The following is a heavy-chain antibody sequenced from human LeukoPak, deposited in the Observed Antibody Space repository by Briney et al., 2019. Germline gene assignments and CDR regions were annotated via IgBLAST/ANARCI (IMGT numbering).Heavy chain of an antibody. J-gene: IGHJ3*02. V-gene: IGHV4-59*12. CDR1: GGSISNKY. CDR2: IYYSGST. Sequence: SETLSLTCTVSGGSISNKYWSWIRQPPGKGLEWIGYIYYSGSTYYNPSLKSRVTISVDTSKNQFSLKLSSVTAADTAVYYCASYSSGFDAFDIWGQGTMVTVSS. CDR3: ASYSSGFDAFDI. D-gene: IGHD6-19*01.